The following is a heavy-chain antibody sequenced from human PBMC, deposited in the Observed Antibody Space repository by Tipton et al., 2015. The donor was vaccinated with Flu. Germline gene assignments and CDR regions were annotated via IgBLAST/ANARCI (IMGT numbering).Heavy chain of an antibody. CDR1: GFSFNNAW. Sequence: SLRLSCAASGFSFNNAWMSWVRQAPGKGPEWVGRIKSRTDGGTIDYVAPVKGRFTISRDDSKNTLYLQMNSLKTEDTAVYYCATYKGGYPRRGQGTLVTVS. J-gene: IGHJ4*02. D-gene: IGHD3-22*01. V-gene: IGHV3-15*01. CDR2: IKSRTDGGTI. CDR3: ATYKGGYPR.